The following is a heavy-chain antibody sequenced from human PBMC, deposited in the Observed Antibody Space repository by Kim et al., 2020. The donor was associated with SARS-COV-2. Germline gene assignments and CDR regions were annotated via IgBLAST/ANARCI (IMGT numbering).Heavy chain of an antibody. CDR3: ARVIWGSYRYTDS. D-gene: IGHD3-16*02. V-gene: IGHV7-4-1*02. CDR2: INTDTGNP. Sequence: ASVKVSCKASGYTFTNYAISWVRQAPGQGHEWMGWINTDTGNPTYAQAFTGRFVFSVDTSVSTTYLQISSLKAEDTALYYCARVIWGSYRYTDSWGQGTLVTVSS. CDR1: GYTFTNYA. J-gene: IGHJ4*02.